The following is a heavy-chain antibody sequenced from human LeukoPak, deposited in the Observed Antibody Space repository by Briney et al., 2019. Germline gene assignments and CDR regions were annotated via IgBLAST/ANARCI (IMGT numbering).Heavy chain of an antibody. CDR3: AGDPTIGQLLVSGPDDLLDC. Sequence: GGSLRLSCAASGFTVSSNYMSWVRQAPGKGLEWVSVIYSGGSTYYADSVKGRFTISRDNSKNTLYLQMNSLRAEDTAVYYCAGDPTIGQLLVSGPDDLLDCWGQGTLVTVSS. V-gene: IGHV3-53*01. CDR2: IYSGGST. J-gene: IGHJ4*02. D-gene: IGHD6-19*01. CDR1: GFTVSSNY.